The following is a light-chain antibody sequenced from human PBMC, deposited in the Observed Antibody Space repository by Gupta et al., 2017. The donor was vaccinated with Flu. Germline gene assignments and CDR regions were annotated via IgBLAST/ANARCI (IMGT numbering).Light chain of an antibody. Sequence: DIQMTQSPSSLSASVGDRVTITCRASQSVSRYFNWYQQKPGAAPKLLIYAASSLQIGVPSRFSGSGSGTYFTLTISSLQPEDFATYYCQQSDTTPHIFGQGTKLEIK. CDR2: AAS. V-gene: IGKV1-39*01. CDR1: QSVSRY. J-gene: IGKJ2*01. CDR3: QQSDTTPHI.